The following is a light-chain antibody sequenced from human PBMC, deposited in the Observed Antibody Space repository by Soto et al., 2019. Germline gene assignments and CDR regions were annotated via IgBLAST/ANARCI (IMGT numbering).Light chain of an antibody. CDR1: QSISSSF. CDR3: QQYSSSPALT. J-gene: IGKJ4*01. V-gene: IGKV3-20*01. Sequence: DIVLTQSPGTLSLSPGERATLSCRASQSISSSFLAWYQQKPGQAPRLLIYDASSRATGIPDRFSGSGSGTDFTLTISRLEPEDFAVYYCQQYSSSPALTFGGGTRVEIK. CDR2: DAS.